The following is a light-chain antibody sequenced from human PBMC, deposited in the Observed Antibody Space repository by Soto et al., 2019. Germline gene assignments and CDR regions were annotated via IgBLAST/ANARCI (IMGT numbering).Light chain of an antibody. J-gene: IGKJ5*01. CDR2: GAS. Sequence: EIVFTQSPGTLSLSPGERATLSCRASQSVSNNYLAWYQQKPGQAPRLLIYGASTRATGIPARFSGSGSGTDFTLTIRSLEPEDFAIYYCQQRANWPLTTFGHGTRLEIK. CDR1: QSVSNNY. CDR3: QQRANWPLTT. V-gene: IGKV3D-20*02.